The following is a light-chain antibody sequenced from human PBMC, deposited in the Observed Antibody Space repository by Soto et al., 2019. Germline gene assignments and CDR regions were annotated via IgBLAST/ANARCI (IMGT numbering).Light chain of an antibody. CDR1: QRVSSD. J-gene: IGKJ1*01. CDR2: GAS. CDR3: QQYGSSGT. V-gene: IGKV3-20*01. Sequence: IVMTQSPAILSLSPGERATLSCRASQRVSSDLAWYQQKPGQAPRLLIYGASTRATGIPDRFSGIGSGTDFTLTISRLEPEDFAVDYCQQYGSSGTFGQGTKVDIK.